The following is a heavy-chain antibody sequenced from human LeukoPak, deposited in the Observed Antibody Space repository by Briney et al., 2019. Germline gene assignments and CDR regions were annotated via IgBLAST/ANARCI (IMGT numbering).Heavy chain of an antibody. Sequence: SETLSLTCTVSGDSISSYYWSWIRQPPGKGLEWIGYIYYSGSTNYNPSLKSRVTISVDTSKNQFSLKLSSVTAADTAVYYCAGRANTETYYFDYWGQGTLVTVSS. CDR2: IYYSGST. CDR1: GDSISSYY. CDR3: AGRANTETYYFDY. J-gene: IGHJ4*02. D-gene: IGHD4-17*01. V-gene: IGHV4-59*12.